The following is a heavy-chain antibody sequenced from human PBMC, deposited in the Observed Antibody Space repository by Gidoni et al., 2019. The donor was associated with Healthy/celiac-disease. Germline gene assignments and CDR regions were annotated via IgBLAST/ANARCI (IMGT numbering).Heavy chain of an antibody. CDR2: IYYSGST. J-gene: IGHJ4*02. CDR3: ARGTPNPSGSSASFDY. CDR1: GCSISSYY. Sequence: QVQLQESGPGLVKPSETLSLTCTVSGCSISSYYWSWIRQPPGKGLEWIGYIYYSGSTNYNPSLKSRVTISVDTSKNQFSLKLSSVTAADTAVYYCARGTPNPSGSSASFDYWGQGTLVTVSS. V-gene: IGHV4-59*01. D-gene: IGHD1-26*01.